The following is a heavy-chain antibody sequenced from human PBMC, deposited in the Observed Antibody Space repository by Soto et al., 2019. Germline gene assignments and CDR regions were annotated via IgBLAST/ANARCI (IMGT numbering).Heavy chain of an antibody. J-gene: IGHJ3*02. CDR1: GYTFTSYA. V-gene: IGHV1-3*01. D-gene: IGHD4-17*01. Sequence: ASVKVSCKASGYTFTSYAMHWVRQAPGQRLEWMGWINAGNDNTKYSQKFQGRVTITRDTSASTAYMELSSLRSEDTAVYYCARARLRGDAFDIWGQGTMVTVSS. CDR2: INAGNDNT. CDR3: ARARLRGDAFDI.